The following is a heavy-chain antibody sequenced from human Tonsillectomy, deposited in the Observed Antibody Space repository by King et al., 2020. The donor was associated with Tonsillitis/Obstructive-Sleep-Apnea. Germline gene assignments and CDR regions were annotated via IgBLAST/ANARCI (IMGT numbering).Heavy chain of an antibody. D-gene: IGHD5-12*01. CDR2: IDPSDSYT. J-gene: IGHJ6*02. V-gene: IGHV5-10-1*03. CDR3: ARRRDITTYAMDV. Sequence: VQLVESGAEVKKPGESLRISCTGSGYRFTSYWISWVRQMPGKGLEWMGRIDPSDSYTNYSPSFQGHVTISADKSISTAYLQWSSLKASDTAMYYCARRRDITTYAMDVWGQGTTVTVSS. CDR1: GYRFTSYW.